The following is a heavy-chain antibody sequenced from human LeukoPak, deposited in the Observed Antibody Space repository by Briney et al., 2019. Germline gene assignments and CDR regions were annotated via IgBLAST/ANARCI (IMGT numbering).Heavy chain of an antibody. CDR2: IFYSGTT. CDR3: AAPTTVTTPYDY. J-gene: IGHJ4*02. CDR1: GGSVSSSRYY. D-gene: IGHD4-17*01. Sequence: PSETLSLTCTVSGGSVSSSRYYWGWIRQPPGKGLEWTGSIFYSGTTYYNPSLKSRVAISIDTSKNQFSLKLSSVTAADTAVYYCAAPTTVTTPYDYWGQGTLVTVSS. V-gene: IGHV4-39*01.